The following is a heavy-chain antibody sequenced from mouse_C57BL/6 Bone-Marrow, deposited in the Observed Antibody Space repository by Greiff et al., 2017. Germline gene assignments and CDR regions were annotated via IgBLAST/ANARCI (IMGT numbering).Heavy chain of an antibody. D-gene: IGHD1-1*01. CDR1: GYTFTSYW. J-gene: IGHJ2*01. CDR2: LDPNSGGT. CDR3: ARWVYGSSSYFDY. V-gene: IGHV1-72*01. Sequence: VQLQQPGAELVKPGASVKLSCQASGYTFTSYWMHWVKQRPGRGLEWIGRLDPNSGGTKYNEKFKSKATLPVDKPSRTAYMQLSRLTSEDSAVYYCARWVYGSSSYFDYWGQGTTLTVSS.